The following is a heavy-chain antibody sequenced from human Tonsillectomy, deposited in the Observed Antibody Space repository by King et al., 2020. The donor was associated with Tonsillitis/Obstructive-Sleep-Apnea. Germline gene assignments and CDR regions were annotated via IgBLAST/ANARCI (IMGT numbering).Heavy chain of an antibody. V-gene: IGHV3-48*02. J-gene: IGHJ6*03. CDR3: ARDIFGSEDHTPYYMDV. D-gene: IGHD3-10*02. CDR1: GFTFSSYS. CDR2: ISRSASTI. Sequence: VQLVESGGGLVQPGGSLRLSCAASGFTFSSYSMNWVRQAPGKGLEWVSYISRSASTIYYADSVKGRFTISRDNAKNSLYLQMNSLRDEDTAVYYCARDIFGSEDHTPYYMDVWGKGTTVTVSS.